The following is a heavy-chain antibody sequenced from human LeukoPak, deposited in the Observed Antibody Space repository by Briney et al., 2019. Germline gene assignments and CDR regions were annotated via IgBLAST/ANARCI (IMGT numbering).Heavy chain of an antibody. CDR2: ISSSSSYI. Sequence: GGSLRLSCVASGFTFSSYSMNWVRQAPGKGLEWVSSISSSSSYIYYADSVKGRFTISRDNAKNSVYLQMNSLRAEDTAVYYCAREGDLSSGWYSDFDYWGQGTLVTVSS. CDR1: GFTFSSYS. V-gene: IGHV3-21*01. D-gene: IGHD6-19*01. CDR3: AREGDLSSGWYSDFDY. J-gene: IGHJ4*02.